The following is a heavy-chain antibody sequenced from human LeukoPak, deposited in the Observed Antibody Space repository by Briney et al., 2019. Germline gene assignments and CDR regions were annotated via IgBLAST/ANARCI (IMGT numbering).Heavy chain of an antibody. CDR1: GFTFSGYS. CDR2: ISSSSSSM. D-gene: IGHD2-2*01. CDR3: VRGYCGSTSCAFDY. V-gene: IGHV3-48*02. Sequence: GGSLRLSCAASGFTFSGYSMNWVRQAPGKGLEWVSYISSSSSSMYYADSVKGRFTISRDTAKNSLYLQMNSLRDEDTAVYYCVRGYCGSTSCAFDYWGQATLVTVSS. J-gene: IGHJ4*02.